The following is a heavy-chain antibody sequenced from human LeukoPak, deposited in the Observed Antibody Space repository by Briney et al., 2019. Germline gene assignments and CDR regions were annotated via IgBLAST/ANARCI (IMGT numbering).Heavy chain of an antibody. J-gene: IGHJ5*02. V-gene: IGHV4-59*01. D-gene: IGHD4-17*01. CDR2: IYDSGST. CDR3: ASLVAGYGDYQGVLNWFDP. CDR1: GGSISSYY. Sequence: SETLSLTCTVSGGSISSYYWSWIRQPPGKGLEWIGYIYDSGSTNYNPSLKSRVTISVDTSKNQFSLKLSSVTAADTAVYYCASLVAGYGDYQGVLNWFDPWGQGTLVSVSS.